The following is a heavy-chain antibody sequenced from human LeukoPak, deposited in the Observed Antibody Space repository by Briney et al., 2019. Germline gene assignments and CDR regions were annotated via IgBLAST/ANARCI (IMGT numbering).Heavy chain of an antibody. CDR1: GGSISSGSYY. CDR3: ARDLAGNAFDI. V-gene: IGHV4-61*02. J-gene: IGHJ3*02. D-gene: IGHD6-25*01. Sequence: SETLSLTCTVSGGSISSGSYYWSWIRQPAGKGLEWIGRIYTSGSTNYNPSLKSRVTISVDTSKNQFSLKLSSVTAADTAVYYCARDLAGNAFDIWRQGTMVTVSS. CDR2: IYTSGST.